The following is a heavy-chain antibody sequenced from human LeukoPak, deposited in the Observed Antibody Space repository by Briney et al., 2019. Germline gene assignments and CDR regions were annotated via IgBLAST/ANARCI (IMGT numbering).Heavy chain of an antibody. J-gene: IGHJ3*02. CDR3: ARVRFFLTDAFDI. CDR2: IYPGDSDT. D-gene: IGHD3-3*01. Sequence: GESLKISCKGSGYSFTSYWIGWVRQMPGKGLEWMGIIYPGDSDTRYSPSFQGQVTISADKSISTAYLQWSSLKASDTAMCYCARVRFFLTDAFDIWGQGTMVTVSS. CDR1: GYSFTSYW. V-gene: IGHV5-51*01.